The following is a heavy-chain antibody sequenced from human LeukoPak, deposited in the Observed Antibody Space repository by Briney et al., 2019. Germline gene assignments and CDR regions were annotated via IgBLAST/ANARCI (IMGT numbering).Heavy chain of an antibody. J-gene: IGHJ4*02. Sequence: ASVKVSCKASGGTFISYAISWVRQAPGQGLEWMGGIIPIFGTANYAQKFQGRVTITAETSTSTAYMEPSSTRSEDTAVYYCTVYGDYEVYWGQGTLVTVSS. CDR1: GGTFISYA. D-gene: IGHD4-17*01. CDR3: TVYGDYEVY. CDR2: IIPIFGTA. V-gene: IGHV1-69*06.